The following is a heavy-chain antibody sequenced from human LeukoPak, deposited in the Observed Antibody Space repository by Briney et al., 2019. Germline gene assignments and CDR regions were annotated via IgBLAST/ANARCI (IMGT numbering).Heavy chain of an antibody. CDR3: ARAKVVGSHMIVVWEAGFDY. Sequence: GGSLRLSCAASGFTFSSYWMHWVRQAPGKGLVWVSRINSDGSSTSYADSVKGRFTISRDNAKNTLYLQMNSLRAEDTAVYYCARAKVVGSHMIVVWEAGFDYWAREPWPPSPQ. CDR1: GFTFSSYW. D-gene: IGHD3-22*01. V-gene: IGHV3-74*01. CDR2: INSDGSST. J-gene: IGHJ4*02.